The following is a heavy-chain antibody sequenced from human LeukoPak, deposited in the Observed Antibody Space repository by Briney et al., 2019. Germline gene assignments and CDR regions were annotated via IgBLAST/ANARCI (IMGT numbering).Heavy chain of an antibody. J-gene: IGHJ3*02. CDR2: ISGSGGST. V-gene: IGHV3-23*01. CDR3: ARAPGRYSGSYYLNDAFDI. D-gene: IGHD1-26*01. Sequence: GGSLRLSCAASGFTFSSYAMSWVRQAPGKGLEWVSAISGSGGSTYYADSVKGRFTISRDNSKNTLYLQMNSLRAEDTAVYYCARAPGRYSGSYYLNDAFDIWGQGTMVTVSS. CDR1: GFTFSSYA.